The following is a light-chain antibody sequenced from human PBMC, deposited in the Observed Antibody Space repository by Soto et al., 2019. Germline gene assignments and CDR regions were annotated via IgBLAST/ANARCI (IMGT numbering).Light chain of an antibody. CDR3: ETWDLNTHVV. J-gene: IGLJ2*01. CDR1: SGHSSYI. Sequence: QSVLTQSSSASASLGSSVKLTCTLSSGHSSYIIAWHQQQPGKAPRYLMKLEGSGSYNKGSGVPDRFSGSSSGADRYLTISNLQFEDEADYYCETWDLNTHVVFGGGTKLPVL. V-gene: IGLV4-60*02. CDR2: LEGSGSY.